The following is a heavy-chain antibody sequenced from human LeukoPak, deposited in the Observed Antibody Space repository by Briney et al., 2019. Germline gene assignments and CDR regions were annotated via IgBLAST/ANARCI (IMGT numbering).Heavy chain of an antibody. V-gene: IGHV1-8*01. CDR3: AKPPHQKKFFFDY. J-gene: IGHJ4*02. CDR2: MNPNSGNT. CDR1: GYTFTSYD. D-gene: IGHD1-14*01. Sequence: GASVKVSCKASGYTFTSYDINWVRQATGQGLEWMGWMNPNSGNTGYAQKFQGRVTMTRNTSISTAYMELSSLRSEDTAVYYCAKPPHQKKFFFDYWGQGTLVTVSS.